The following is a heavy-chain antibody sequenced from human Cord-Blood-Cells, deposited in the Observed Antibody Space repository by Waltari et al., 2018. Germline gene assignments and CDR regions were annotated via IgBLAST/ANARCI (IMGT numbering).Heavy chain of an antibody. CDR1: GSTFSSYW. D-gene: IGHD1-26*01. CDR3: ARVSGSYYGAFDI. V-gene: IGHV3-7*04. CDR2: IKQDGSEK. Sequence: EVQLVESGGGLVQPGGSLSLSCAASGSTFSSYWMHWVRQAPGKGLEWVANIKQDGSEKYYVDSVKGRFTISRDNAKNSLYLQMNSLRAEDTAVYYCARVSGSYYGAFDIWGQGTMVTVSS. J-gene: IGHJ3*02.